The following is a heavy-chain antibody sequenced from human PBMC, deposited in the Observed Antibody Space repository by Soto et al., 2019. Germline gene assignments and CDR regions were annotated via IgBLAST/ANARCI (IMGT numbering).Heavy chain of an antibody. CDR1: GFSLTTSGVG. D-gene: IGHD2-2*01. J-gene: IGHJ6*02. Sequence: QITLKESGPTLVKPTQTLTLTCTFSGFSLTTSGVGVGWIRQPPGKALEWLALIYWDGDKRYSPSLRSRLTVTKDTSKNQVVLIMTNMDPVDTATYYCAHRYCTSTSCHPYYYHTMDVWGQGTTVTVSS. V-gene: IGHV2-5*02. CDR3: AHRYCTSTSCHPYYYHTMDV. CDR2: IYWDGDK.